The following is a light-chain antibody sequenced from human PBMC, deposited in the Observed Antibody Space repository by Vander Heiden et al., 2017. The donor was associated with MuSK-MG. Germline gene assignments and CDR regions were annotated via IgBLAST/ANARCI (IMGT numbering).Light chain of an antibody. CDR1: QTVRSNF. V-gene: IGKV3-20*01. CDR3: QHDGSSPLYT. CDR2: GAS. Sequence: EIVLTQSPGTLSLSPGERATLSCRASQTVRSNFLNWYQQKPGQAPRLLIYGASSRATGIPDRFSGSGYGTDFTLTISRRDLEDFAVYYCQHDGSSPLYTFGQGTILDIK. J-gene: IGKJ2*01.